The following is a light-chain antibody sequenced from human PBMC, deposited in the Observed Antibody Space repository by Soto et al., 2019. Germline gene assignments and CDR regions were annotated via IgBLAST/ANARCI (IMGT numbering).Light chain of an antibody. CDR1: QSITKY. CDR3: QQSHSLPRT. Sequence: DVQMTQSPSSLSASVGDRVIITCRARQSITKYLNWYQQKPGTAPKLFIYGASSLQSGVPLRFSGSGFGTDFTLNISSLHPEDVATYYCQQSHSLPRTFGGGTKLEIK. J-gene: IGKJ4*01. V-gene: IGKV1-39*01. CDR2: GAS.